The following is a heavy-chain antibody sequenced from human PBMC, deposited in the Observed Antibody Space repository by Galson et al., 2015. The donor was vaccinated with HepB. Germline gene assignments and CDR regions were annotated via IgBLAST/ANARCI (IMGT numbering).Heavy chain of an antibody. CDR2: IWDDGTNK. Sequence: SLRLSCAASGFTFRKYGMHWVRQAPGKGLEWVAVIWDDGTNKNYADSVKGRFTVSRDDSRNFLYLQMNSLSPEDTAVYYCARWITETSEDNLTGYPLEYYSYYYMDVWGKGTTVTVSS. V-gene: IGHV3-33*01. CDR1: GFTFRKYG. CDR3: ARWITETSEDNLTGYPLEYYSYYYMDV. D-gene: IGHD3-9*01. J-gene: IGHJ6*03.